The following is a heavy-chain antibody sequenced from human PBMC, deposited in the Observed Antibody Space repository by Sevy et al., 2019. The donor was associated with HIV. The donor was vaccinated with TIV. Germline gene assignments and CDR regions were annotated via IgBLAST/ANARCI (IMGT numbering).Heavy chain of an antibody. CDR1: GFTFNTYS. CDR3: ARCPGHYSIDY. D-gene: IGHD2-21*01. CDR2: IGTAAGVT. V-gene: IGHV3-48*02. J-gene: IGHJ4*02. Sequence: GGSLRLSCAASGFTFNTYSLIWVRQTPGKGLEWLSFIGTAAGVTYYADSVKGRFTISRDNAKNSLYLQMNSLRDEDTAVYYCARCPGHYSIDYWGQGTLVTVSP.